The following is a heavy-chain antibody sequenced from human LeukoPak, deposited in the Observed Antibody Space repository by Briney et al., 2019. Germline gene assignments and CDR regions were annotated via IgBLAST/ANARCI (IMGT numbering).Heavy chain of an antibody. D-gene: IGHD3-3*01. J-gene: IGHJ4*02. Sequence: TSETLSLTCAVYGGSFSGYYWSWIRQPPGKGLEWIGEINHSGSTNYNPSLKSRVTISIDTSKNQFSLKLSSVTAADTAVYYCARDFRGGYDFWSGYYTPYYFDYWGQGTLVTVSS. CDR1: GGSFSGYY. CDR3: ARDFRGGYDFWSGYYTPYYFDY. V-gene: IGHV4-34*01. CDR2: INHSGST.